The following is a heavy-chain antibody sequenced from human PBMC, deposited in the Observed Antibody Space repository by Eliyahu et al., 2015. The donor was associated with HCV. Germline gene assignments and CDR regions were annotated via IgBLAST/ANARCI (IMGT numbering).Heavy chain of an antibody. Sequence: EVQLVESGGGLVQPGGSLRLSCAASGFTFSSYDMHWVRQATGKGLEWVSAIGTAGDTYYPGSVKGRFTISRENAKNSLYLQMNSLRAEDTAVYYCARGYNYDSSGFDYWGQGTLVTVSS. J-gene: IGHJ4*02. CDR1: GFTFSSYD. V-gene: IGHV3-13*01. CDR3: ARGYNYDSSGFDY. CDR2: IGTAGDT. D-gene: IGHD3-22*01.